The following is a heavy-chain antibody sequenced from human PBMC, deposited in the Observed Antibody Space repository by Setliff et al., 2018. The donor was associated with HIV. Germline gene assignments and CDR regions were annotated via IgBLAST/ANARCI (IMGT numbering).Heavy chain of an antibody. J-gene: IGHJ6*03. D-gene: IGHD3-22*01. Sequence: PSETLSLTCTVSGASMTGYDWTWIRQPPGKGLEWIGHIYYNGNTNYNPSLKSRGTISIDTSKKQFSLKLTSVTPADTAVYYCARASLDSSGYLYYYYYYMDVWGKGTTVTVSS. V-gene: IGHV4-59*01. CDR1: GASMTGYD. CDR3: ARASLDSSGYLYYYYYYMDV. CDR2: IYYNGNT.